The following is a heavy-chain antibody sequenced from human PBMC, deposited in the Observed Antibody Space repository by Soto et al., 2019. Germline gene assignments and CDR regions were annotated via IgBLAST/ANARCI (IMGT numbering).Heavy chain of an antibody. CDR1: GLTSSSYD. D-gene: IGHD3-3*01. Sequence: GGSLRLSCAGSGLTSSSYDMSWVRQAPGKWLEWVSSISSTGRSTKYADSVKGRFSISRDNSKNTLYLQMNSLKAEDTAIYYCAKDARAYYEFWSWGQGXLVTVYS. CDR2: ISSTGRST. V-gene: IGHV3-23*01. CDR3: AKDARAYYEFWS. J-gene: IGHJ4*02.